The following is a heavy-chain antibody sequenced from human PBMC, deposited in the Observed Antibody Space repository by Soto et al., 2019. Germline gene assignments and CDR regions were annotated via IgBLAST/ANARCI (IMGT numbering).Heavy chain of an antibody. CDR1: GASVSGESHY. CDR2: IYYTGST. D-gene: IGHD3-3*01. CDR3: ARVQSAFRCGYYSEAIEI. Sequence: SETLSLTCTVSGASVSGESHYWSWIRQTPGKGLEGIGYIYYTGSTNYNPSLKGRVTMSVDTSRDQVSLRLRSVTSADKAVYYGARVQSAFRCGYYSEAIEIWGQGTKVTVSS. J-gene: IGHJ3*02. V-gene: IGHV4-61*01.